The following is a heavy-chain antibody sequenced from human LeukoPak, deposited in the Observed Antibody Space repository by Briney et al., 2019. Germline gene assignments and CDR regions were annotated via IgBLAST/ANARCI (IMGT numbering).Heavy chain of an antibody. Sequence: PSQTLSLTCTVSGGSISSGDYYWSWIRQPPGKGLEWIGYIYYSGSTYYNPSLKSRVTISVDTSKNQFSLKLSSVTAADTAAYYCARGGYSYGYPWFDPWGQGTLVTVSS. J-gene: IGHJ5*02. CDR1: GGSISSGDYY. CDR2: IYYSGST. CDR3: ARGGYSYGYPWFDP. D-gene: IGHD5-18*01. V-gene: IGHV4-30-4*01.